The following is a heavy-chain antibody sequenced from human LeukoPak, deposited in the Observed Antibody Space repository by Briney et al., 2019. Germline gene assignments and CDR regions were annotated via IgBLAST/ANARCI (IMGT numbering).Heavy chain of an antibody. CDR3: ARVSTNYFDY. CDR1: AFTFSLYE. J-gene: IGHJ4*02. V-gene: IGHV3-48*03. Sequence: GGSLRLSCAASAFTFSLYEMSWVRQAPEMGLEWVAYISSDGNSIHYADSVKGRFTISRDNAKESLYLHIYSLRAEDTAIYYCARVSTNYFDYWGEGALATVSS. D-gene: IGHD5/OR15-5a*01. CDR2: ISSDGNSI.